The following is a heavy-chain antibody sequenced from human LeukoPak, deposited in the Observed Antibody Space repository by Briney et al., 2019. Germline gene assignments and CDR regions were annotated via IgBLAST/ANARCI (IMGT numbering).Heavy chain of an antibody. CDR3: ARVDVVTVGKNAFDI. CDR1: GFTVSSNY. D-gene: IGHD4-23*01. V-gene: IGHV3-53*01. J-gene: IGHJ3*02. Sequence: GGSLRLSCAASGFTVSSNYMSWVRQAPGKGLEWVSVTYTGGSTNYADSVKGRFSISRDNSKNTLYLQTNSLRAEDTAVYYCARVDVVTVGKNAFDIWGQGTMVTVSS. CDR2: TYTGGST.